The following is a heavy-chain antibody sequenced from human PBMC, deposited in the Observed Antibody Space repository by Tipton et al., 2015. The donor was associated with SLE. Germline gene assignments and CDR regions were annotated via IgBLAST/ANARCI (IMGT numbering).Heavy chain of an antibody. J-gene: IGHJ6*02. CDR3: ARDPPSAYYYGMDV. CDR1: GASMSSGGYY. Sequence: TLSLTCTVSGASMSSGGYYWSWIRQHPGKGLEWIGSISYSGSTYYTPSLKSRVTISIDTSKNQFSLKLSSVTAADTAVYYCARDPPSAYYYGMDVWGQGTTVTVSS. CDR2: ISYSGST. V-gene: IGHV4-39*07.